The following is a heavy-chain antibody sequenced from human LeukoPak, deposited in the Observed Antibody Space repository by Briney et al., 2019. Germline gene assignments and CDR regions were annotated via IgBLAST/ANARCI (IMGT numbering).Heavy chain of an antibody. CDR3: AKDRSSRYDFWSGSFSHYYYYYMDV. J-gene: IGHJ6*03. Sequence: PGGSLRLSCAASGFTFSSYAMSWVRQAPGKGLEWVSAISGGSADYADSVKGRFSISIDNFKNTLYLQMNSLRAEDTAVYYCAKDRSSRYDFWSGSFSHYYYYYMDVWGKGTTVTVSS. D-gene: IGHD3-3*01. V-gene: IGHV3-23*01. CDR2: ISGGSA. CDR1: GFTFSSYA.